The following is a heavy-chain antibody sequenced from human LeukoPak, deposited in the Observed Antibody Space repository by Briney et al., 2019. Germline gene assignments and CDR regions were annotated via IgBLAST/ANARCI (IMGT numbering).Heavy chain of an antibody. Sequence: GGSLRLSCAASGFTFSDYYMSWIRQAPGKGLEWVPYISSSGSTIYYADSVKGRFTISRDNAKNSLYLQMNSLRAEDTAVYYCARDAERITMIVVVNAPNYYYGMDVWGQGTTVTVSS. CDR2: ISSSGSTI. D-gene: IGHD3-22*01. CDR3: ARDAERITMIVVVNAPNYYYGMDV. J-gene: IGHJ6*02. CDR1: GFTFSDYY. V-gene: IGHV3-11*01.